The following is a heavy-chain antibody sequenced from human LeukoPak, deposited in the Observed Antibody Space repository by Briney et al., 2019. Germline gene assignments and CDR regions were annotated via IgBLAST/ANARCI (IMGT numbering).Heavy chain of an antibody. CDR3: ARDLGLFRGTYASWPPPSFDY. CDR2: ISSGETPI. D-gene: IGHD3-16*01. Sequence: PGGSLRLSCAASGFTFSDYSMTWIRQAPGKGLEWLSYISSGETPIYYADSVKGRFTISRDNAKNSLFLQMNSLRAEDTAMYYCARDLGLFRGTYASWPPPSFDYWGQGTLVTVSS. V-gene: IGHV3-11*01. J-gene: IGHJ4*02. CDR1: GFTFSDYS.